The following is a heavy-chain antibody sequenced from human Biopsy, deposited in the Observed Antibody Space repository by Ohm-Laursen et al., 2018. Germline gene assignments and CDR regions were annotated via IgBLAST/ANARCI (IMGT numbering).Heavy chain of an antibody. D-gene: IGHD3-22*01. Sequence: SDTPSLTCTVSGGSISNNNYYWGWIRQPPGKGLEWIGSIFYRGSTHYKPSLKSRVNISVDTSKNQFSLKLNPVTAADTAVYYCARDYDTSGYYYVSWGQGTLVTVSS. CDR2: IFYRGST. J-gene: IGHJ5*02. CDR3: ARDYDTSGYYYVS. CDR1: GGSISNNNYY. V-gene: IGHV4-39*01.